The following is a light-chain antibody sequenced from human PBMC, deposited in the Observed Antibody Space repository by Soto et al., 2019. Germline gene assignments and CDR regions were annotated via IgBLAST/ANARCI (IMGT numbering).Light chain of an antibody. Sequence: QSALTQPAPVSGSPGQSITISCTGTSSDVGGYNYVSWYQQHPGKAPKLMIYDVSNRPSGVSNRFSGSKSGNTASLTISGLQAEDEADYYCSSYTSSSTLFGGGTKLTVL. V-gene: IGLV2-14*01. CDR2: DVS. CDR3: SSYTSSSTL. J-gene: IGLJ2*01. CDR1: SSDVGGYNY.